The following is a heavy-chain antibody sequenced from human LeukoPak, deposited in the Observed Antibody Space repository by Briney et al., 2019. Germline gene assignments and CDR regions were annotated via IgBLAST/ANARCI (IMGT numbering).Heavy chain of an antibody. J-gene: IGHJ6*02. CDR3: AKSAIKGYYYYGMDV. CDR1: GYTFTSYA. V-gene: IGHV1-3*01. CDR2: INAGNGNT. D-gene: IGHD5-12*01. Sequence: ASVKVSCKASGYTFTSYAMHWVRQAPGQRLEWMGWINAGNGNTKYSQKFQGRVTITRDTSASTAYMELSSLRSEDTAVYYCAKSAIKGYYYYGMDVWGQGTTATVSS.